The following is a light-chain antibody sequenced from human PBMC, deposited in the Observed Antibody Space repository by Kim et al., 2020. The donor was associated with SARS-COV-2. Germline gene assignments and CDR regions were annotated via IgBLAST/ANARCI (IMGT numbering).Light chain of an antibody. CDR3: QAWDSNTRI. CDR2: QRV. V-gene: IGLV3-1*01. CDR1: KLGNKD. J-gene: IGLJ1*01. Sequence: VSPRQTASCTCFGVKLGNKDVSWYQQRPGQAPVLVIYQRVKRPSGIPELFSASNSGNTATLTISGTQPTDEADYYCQAWDSNTRIFGSGTKVTVL.